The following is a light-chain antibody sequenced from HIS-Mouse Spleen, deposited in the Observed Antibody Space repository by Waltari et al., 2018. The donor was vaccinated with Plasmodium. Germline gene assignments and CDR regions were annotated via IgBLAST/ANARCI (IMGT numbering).Light chain of an antibody. V-gene: IGKV1-9*01. Sequence: IQLTQSPSSLSASVGDRATITCRASQGISSYLAWYQQNPVKAPKRLIYAASTLQSGVPSRFSGSGSGTEFTLTISSLQPEDVATYYCQQLNSYPYTFGQGTKLEIK. CDR2: AAS. CDR3: QQLNSYPYT. J-gene: IGKJ2*01. CDR1: QGISSY.